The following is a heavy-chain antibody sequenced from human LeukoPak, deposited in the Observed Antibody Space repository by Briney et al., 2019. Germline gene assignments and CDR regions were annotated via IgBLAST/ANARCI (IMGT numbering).Heavy chain of an antibody. Sequence: GGSLRLSCAASGFTFSSHAMSWVRQAPGKGLEWVSAISGSGGSTYYADSVKGRFTISRDNSKNTLYLQMNSLRAEDTAVYYCAKDLALWVRGYGMDVWGQGTTVTVSS. J-gene: IGHJ6*02. CDR2: ISGSGGST. CDR3: AKDLALWVRGYGMDV. D-gene: IGHD2-21*01. CDR1: GFTFSSHA. V-gene: IGHV3-23*01.